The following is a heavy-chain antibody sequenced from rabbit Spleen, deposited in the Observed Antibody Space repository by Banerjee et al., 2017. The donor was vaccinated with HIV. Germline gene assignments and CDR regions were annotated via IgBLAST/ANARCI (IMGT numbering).Heavy chain of an antibody. CDR3: ARDFAGVIGWNFNL. CDR1: GFSFSDRDV. D-gene: IGHD4-2*01. Sequence: EQLVESGGGLVQPAGSLTLTCKASGFSFSDRDVMCWVRQAPGKGLKWIACINTATGKAVYASWAKGRFTISKTSSTTVTLQMTSLTAADTATYFCARDFAGVIGWNFNLWGPGTPVTVS. J-gene: IGHJ4*01. CDR2: INTATGKA. V-gene: IGHV1S45*01.